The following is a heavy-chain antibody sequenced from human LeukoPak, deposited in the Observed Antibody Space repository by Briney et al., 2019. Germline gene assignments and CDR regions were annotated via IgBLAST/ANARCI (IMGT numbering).Heavy chain of an antibody. Sequence: PGGSLRLPCAASGFTFSSYAMSWVRQAPGKGLEWVSAISGSGGSTYYADSVKGRFTISRDNSKNTLYLQMNSLRAEDTAVYYCAKAPTQWELLFRGQYYFDYWGQGTLVTVSS. CDR3: AKAPTQWELLFRGQYYFDY. CDR1: GFTFSSYA. CDR2: ISGSGGST. J-gene: IGHJ4*02. D-gene: IGHD1-26*01. V-gene: IGHV3-23*01.